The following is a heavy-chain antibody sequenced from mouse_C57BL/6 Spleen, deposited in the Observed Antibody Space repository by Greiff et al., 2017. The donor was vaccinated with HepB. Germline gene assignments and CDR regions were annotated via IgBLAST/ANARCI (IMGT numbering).Heavy chain of an antibody. D-gene: IGHD2-3*01. CDR1: GYTFTSYW. V-gene: IGHV1-64*01. Sequence: QVQLKQPGAELVKPGASVKLSCKASGYTFTSYWMHWVKQRPGQGLEWIGMIHPNSGSTNYNEKFKSKATLTVDKSSSTAYMQLSSLTSEDSAVYYCAREDDGYYVDWGQGTLVTVSA. CDR2: IHPNSGST. CDR3: AREDDGYYVD. J-gene: IGHJ3*01.